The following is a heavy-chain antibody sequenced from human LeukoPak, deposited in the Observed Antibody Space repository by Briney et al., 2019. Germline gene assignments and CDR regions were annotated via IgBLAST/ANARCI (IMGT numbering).Heavy chain of an antibody. CDR1: AFTFISYG. CDR3: AIAFGDYEATLTDY. Sequence: GGSLRLSCAAAAFTFISYGMHWVSPAASNGLEWVAFIRYDGSNKYYADSVKGRFTISRDNSDNTLYLQMNSLRAEDTAVYYCAIAFGDYEATLTDYWGQGTLVTVSS. J-gene: IGHJ4*02. V-gene: IGHV3-30*02. CDR2: IRYDGSNK. D-gene: IGHD4-17*01.